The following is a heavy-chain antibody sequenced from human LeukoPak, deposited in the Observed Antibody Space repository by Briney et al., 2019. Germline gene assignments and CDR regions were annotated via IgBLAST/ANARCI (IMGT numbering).Heavy chain of an antibody. CDR3: ARGPGYFQH. Sequence: KPSQTLSLTCAISGDSVSSNSAAWNWVRQSPSRGLEWLGRTYYRSKWYSHYSVSVKSRITINPVTSRSQFSLQLNSVTPEDTAVYYCARGPGYFQHWGQGTLVTVSS. V-gene: IGHV6-1*01. D-gene: IGHD2-8*02. CDR2: TYYRSKWYS. CDR1: GDSVSSNSAA. J-gene: IGHJ1*01.